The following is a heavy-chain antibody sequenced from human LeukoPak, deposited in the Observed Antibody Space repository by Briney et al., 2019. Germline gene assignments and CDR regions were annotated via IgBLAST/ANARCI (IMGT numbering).Heavy chain of an antibody. CDR2: IWFDGSNK. CDR3: ARENVANPLAGFDP. CDR1: GFTFSSYG. D-gene: IGHD4/OR15-4a*01. J-gene: IGHJ5*02. V-gene: IGHV3-33*01. Sequence: GGSLRLSCAASGFTFSSYGMHWVRQAPGKGLEWVSVIWFDGSNKYYADSVKGRFTISRDNSKNTLYLQMNNLRAEDTAVYYCARENVANPLAGFDPWGQGTLVTVSS.